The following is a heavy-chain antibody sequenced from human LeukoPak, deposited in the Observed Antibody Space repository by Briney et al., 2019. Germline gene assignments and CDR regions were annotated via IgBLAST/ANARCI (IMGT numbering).Heavy chain of an antibody. CDR2: IYTSGST. V-gene: IGHV4-4*07. CDR3: ARAQYCSSTSCYLWVFDP. D-gene: IGHD2-2*01. J-gene: IGHJ5*02. Sequence: PSETLSLTCTVSGGSISSYYWSRIRQPAGKGLEWIGRIYTSGSTNYNPSLKSRVTMSVDTSKNQFSLKLSSVTAADTAVYYCARAQYCSSTSCYLWVFDPWGQGTLVTVSS. CDR1: GGSISSYY.